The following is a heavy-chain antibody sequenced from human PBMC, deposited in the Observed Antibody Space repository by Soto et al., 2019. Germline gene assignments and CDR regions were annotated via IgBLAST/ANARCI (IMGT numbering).Heavy chain of an antibody. J-gene: IGHJ6*02. V-gene: IGHV3-7*03. D-gene: IGHD5-18*01. CDR1: GFTFSSYW. CDR3: ARKAYGYEETTATYYYYGMDV. CDR2: IKQDGSEK. Sequence: GGSLRLSCAASGFTFSSYWMSWVRQAPGKGLEWVANIKQDGSEKYYVDSVKGRFTISRDNAKNSLYLQMNSLRAEDTAVYYCARKAYGYEETTATYYYYGMDVWGQGTTVTVSS.